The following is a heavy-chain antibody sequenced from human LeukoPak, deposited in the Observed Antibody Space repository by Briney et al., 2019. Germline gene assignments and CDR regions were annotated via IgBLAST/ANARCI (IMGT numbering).Heavy chain of an antibody. Sequence: GGSLRLSCAASGFTFSSFEMNWVRQAPGKGLEWVSYISSSGSTIYYADSVKGRFTISRDNSKNTLYLQMNSLRAEDTAVYYCAKGLVIDYWGQGTLVTVSS. CDR2: ISSSGSTI. CDR3: AKGLVIDY. V-gene: IGHV3-48*03. CDR1: GFTFSSFE. D-gene: IGHD3-16*01. J-gene: IGHJ4*02.